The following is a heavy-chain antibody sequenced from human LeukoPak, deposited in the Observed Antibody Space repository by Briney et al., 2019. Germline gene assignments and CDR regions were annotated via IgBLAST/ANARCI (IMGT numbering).Heavy chain of an antibody. CDR2: INISGGST. CDR3: AKGESKDYLNYFDYLNYFDH. V-gene: IGHV3-23*01. Sequence: GGSLRLSCAASGFTFSNHAMTWVRQAPGKGLEWVSNINISGGSTFYADSVKGRFTISRDNSKNTLSLQMNSLRAEDTAIYYCAKGESKDYLNYFDYLNYFDHWGQGALVTVSS. J-gene: IGHJ4*02. CDR1: GFTFSNHA. D-gene: IGHD2/OR15-2a*01.